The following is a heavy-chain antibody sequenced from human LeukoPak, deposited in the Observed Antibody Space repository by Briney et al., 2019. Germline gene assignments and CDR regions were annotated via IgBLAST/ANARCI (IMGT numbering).Heavy chain of an antibody. V-gene: IGHV1-69*05. J-gene: IGHJ4*02. D-gene: IGHD3-10*01. CDR2: IIPIFGTA. CDR3: ARDHLYYYGSGSLYFDY. Sequence: GSSVKVSCKASGGTFSSYAISWVRQAPGQGLEWMGGIIPIFGTANYAQKFQGRVTITTDESTSTAYMELSSLRSEGTAVYYCARDHLYYYGSGSLYFDYWGQGTLVTVSS. CDR1: GGTFSSYA.